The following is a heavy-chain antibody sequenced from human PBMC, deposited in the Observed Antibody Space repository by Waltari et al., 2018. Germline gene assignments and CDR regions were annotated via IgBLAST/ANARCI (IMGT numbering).Heavy chain of an antibody. D-gene: IGHD6-19*01. CDR3: ARVLAVASPWPTEYYGMDV. Sequence: QVQLVQSGAEVKKPGSSVKVSCKASGGTFSSYAISWVRQAPGQGLEWMGGIIPIFGTANYAQKFQGRVTITADESTSTAYMELSSLRSEDTAVYYCARVLAVASPWPTEYYGMDVWGQGTTVTASS. J-gene: IGHJ6*02. V-gene: IGHV1-69*01. CDR2: IIPIFGTA. CDR1: GGTFSSYA.